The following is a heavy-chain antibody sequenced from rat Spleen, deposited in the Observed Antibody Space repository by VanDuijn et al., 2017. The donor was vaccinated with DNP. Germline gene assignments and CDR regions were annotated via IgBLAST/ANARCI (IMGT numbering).Heavy chain of an antibody. Sequence: EVQLQESGPGLVKPSQSPSLTCSVTGYFITSNYWGCIRKFPGNKMEWIGHISYSGGTTYHPSLKSRIYITRDTSKNQFFLHLSSVTTEDTATYFCARGNDGYYAMDAWGQGTSVTVSS. CDR1: GYFITSNY. J-gene: IGHJ4*01. CDR2: ISYSGGT. V-gene: IGHV3-1*01. D-gene: IGHD1-12*02. CDR3: ARGNDGYYAMDA.